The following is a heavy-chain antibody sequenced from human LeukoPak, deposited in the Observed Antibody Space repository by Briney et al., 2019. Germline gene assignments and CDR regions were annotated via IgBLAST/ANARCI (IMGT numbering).Heavy chain of an antibody. J-gene: IGHJ4*02. CDR1: GGSISSSSYY. D-gene: IGHD4-17*01. CDR3: APIFGDYSDFDS. CDR2: IYYSGST. V-gene: IGHV4-39*07. Sequence: SETLSLTCTVSGGSISSSSYYWGWIRQPPGKGLEWIGSIYYSGSTNYNPSLKSRVTISVDTSKNQFSLKLSSVAAADTAVYYCAPIFGDYSDFDSWGQGTLVTVSS.